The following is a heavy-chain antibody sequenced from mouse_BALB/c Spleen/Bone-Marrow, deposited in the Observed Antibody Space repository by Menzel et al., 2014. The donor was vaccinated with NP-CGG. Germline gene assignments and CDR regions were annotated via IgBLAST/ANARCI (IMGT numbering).Heavy chain of an antibody. V-gene: IGHV4-1*02. D-gene: IGHD1-2*01. Sequence: EVKLMESGGGLVQPGGSLKLSCAASGFDFXTFWMSWVRQAPGKGLEWIGEINPDRRTINYSPSLKDKFVISRDNAKNTLYLLMSKVRSEDTALYYCARLHYYGYGAYWGQGTLVTVSA. CDR1: GFDFXTFW. CDR3: ARLHYYGYGAY. J-gene: IGHJ3*01. CDR2: INPDRRTI.